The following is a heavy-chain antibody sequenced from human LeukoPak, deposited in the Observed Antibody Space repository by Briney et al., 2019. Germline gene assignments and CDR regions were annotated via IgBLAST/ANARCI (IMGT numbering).Heavy chain of an antibody. J-gene: IGHJ3*02. CDR2: ISSSSSYI. CDR3: ARDPGIAAPPDGFDI. Sequence: PGGSLRLSCAASGFTFSSYSMKWVRQAPGKGLEWVSSISSSSSYIYYADSVKGRFTISRDNAKNSLYLQMNRLRAEDTAVYYCARDPGIAAPPDGFDIWGQGTMVTVSS. D-gene: IGHD6-13*01. CDR1: GFTFSSYS. V-gene: IGHV3-21*01.